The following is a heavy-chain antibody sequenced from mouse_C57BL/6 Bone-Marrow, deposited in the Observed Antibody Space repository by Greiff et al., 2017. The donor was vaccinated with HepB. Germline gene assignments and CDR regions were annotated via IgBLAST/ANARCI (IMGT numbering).Heavy chain of an antibody. V-gene: IGHV1-82*01. CDR1: GYAFSSSW. Sequence: QVQLKQSGPELVKPGASVKISCKASGYAFSSSWMNWVKQRPGKGLEWIGRIYPGDGDTYYNGKFKGKATLTADKASSTAYMQLRSLTSEDSAVYFCARAYYGSSPFAYWGQGTLVTVSA. CDR3: ARAYYGSSPFAY. J-gene: IGHJ3*01. D-gene: IGHD1-1*01. CDR2: IYPGDGDT.